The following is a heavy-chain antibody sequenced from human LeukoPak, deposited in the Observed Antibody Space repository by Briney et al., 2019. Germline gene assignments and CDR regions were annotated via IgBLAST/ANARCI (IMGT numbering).Heavy chain of an antibody. V-gene: IGHV3-64*01. CDR1: GFTFSSYA. D-gene: IGHD6-13*01. CDR2: ISSNGGNT. CDR3: ARASAAAGSRSWFDP. Sequence: GGSLRLSCAASGFTFSSYAMHWVRQAPGKGLEYVSAISSNGGNTYYANSVKGRFTISRDNSKNTLYLQMGSLRAEDMAVYYCARASAAAGSRSWFDPWGQGTLVTVSS. J-gene: IGHJ5*02.